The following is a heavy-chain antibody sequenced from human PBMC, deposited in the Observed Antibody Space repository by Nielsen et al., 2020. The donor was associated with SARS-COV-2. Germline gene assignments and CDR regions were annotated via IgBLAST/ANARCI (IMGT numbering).Heavy chain of an antibody. J-gene: IGHJ4*02. Sequence: ASVKVSCKASGYTFTSYDINWVRQATGQGLEWMGWMNPNSGNTGYAQKFQGRVTMTRDTSTSTVYMELSSLRSEDAAVYYCARSQIAAAGTNYFDYWGQGTLVTVSS. D-gene: IGHD6-13*01. CDR2: MNPNSGNT. CDR3: ARSQIAAAGTNYFDY. V-gene: IGHV1-8*01. CDR1: GYTFTSYD.